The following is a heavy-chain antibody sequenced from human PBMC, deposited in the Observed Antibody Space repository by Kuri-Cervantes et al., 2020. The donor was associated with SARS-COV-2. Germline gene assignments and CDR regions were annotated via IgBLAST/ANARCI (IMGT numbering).Heavy chain of an antibody. CDR3: ARGSVPGGYYLDS. D-gene: IGHD6-13*01. J-gene: IGHJ4*02. V-gene: IGHV3-48*02. CDR1: GFTFSTYS. Sequence: GGSLRLSCAASGFTFSTYSMNWVRQAPGKGLEFVSYLSGDSITTYFADSLKGRVTVSRDNAKNSLYLQMNSLRDDDTAVYYCARGSVPGGYYLDSWGQGTLVTVSS. CDR2: LSGDSITT.